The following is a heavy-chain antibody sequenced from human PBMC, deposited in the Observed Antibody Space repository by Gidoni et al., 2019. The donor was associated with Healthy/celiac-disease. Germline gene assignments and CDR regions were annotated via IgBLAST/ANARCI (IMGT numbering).Heavy chain of an antibody. Sequence: ELPLLESGGGLVQPGGSLRLSCPASGFTFSSYAMSWVRQAPGKGLEWVSAISGSGGSTYYADSVKGRFTISRDNSKNTLYLQMNRLRAEDTAVYYCAKDSTAWTYYYDSSGYFDYWGQGTLVTVSS. V-gene: IGHV3-23*01. D-gene: IGHD3-22*01. CDR2: ISGSGGST. J-gene: IGHJ4*02. CDR3: AKDSTAWTYYYDSSGYFDY. CDR1: GFTFSSYA.